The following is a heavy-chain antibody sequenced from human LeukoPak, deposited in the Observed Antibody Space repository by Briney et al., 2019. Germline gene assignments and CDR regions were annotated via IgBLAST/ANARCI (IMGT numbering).Heavy chain of an antibody. Sequence: GGSLRLSCAASGFTFSSYDLSWVRQAPGEGLEWVSHISGSGGNTYYADSVKGRFTISRDNSKNTLYLQMNSLRAEDTAVYHCARDPTAYYDSSGYYLNTIDFWGQGTLVTVSS. CDR1: GFTFSSYD. CDR2: ISGSGGNT. J-gene: IGHJ4*02. V-gene: IGHV3-23*01. CDR3: ARDPTAYYDSSGYYLNTIDF. D-gene: IGHD3-22*01.